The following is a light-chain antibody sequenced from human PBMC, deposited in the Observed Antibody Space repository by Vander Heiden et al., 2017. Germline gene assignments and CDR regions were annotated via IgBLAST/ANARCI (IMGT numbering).Light chain of an antibody. Sequence: SYPLPPPPSLSVSPGQTARITSSGDKLGDKYACWYQQKPGQAPLLVIDQDNKRPSGIPERFSGSNSGNTATLTISGTQAMDEADYYCQAWDTSTAGKVFGGGTKLTVL. J-gene: IGLJ2*01. V-gene: IGLV3-1*01. CDR2: QDN. CDR1: KLGDKY. CDR3: QAWDTSTAGKV.